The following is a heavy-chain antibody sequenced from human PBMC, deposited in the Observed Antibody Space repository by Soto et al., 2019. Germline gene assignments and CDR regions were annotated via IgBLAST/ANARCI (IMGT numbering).Heavy chain of an antibody. J-gene: IGHJ5*02. CDR3: AKDWGSSGWYNEFDP. D-gene: IGHD6-13*01. Sequence: QMQLVECGGGVVQSGRSLRLSCAASGFTFSTSGMHWIRQAPGKGLEWVAMISHDGGATYYVDSVKGRFPISRDTDKNALHLQMDSLRPEDTATYYCAKDWGSSGWYNEFDPWGQGTLVTVSS. CDR1: GFTFSTSG. V-gene: IGHV3-30*18. CDR2: ISHDGGAT.